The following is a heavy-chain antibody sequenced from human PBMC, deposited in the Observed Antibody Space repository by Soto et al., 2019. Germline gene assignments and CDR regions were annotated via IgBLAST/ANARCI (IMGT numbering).Heavy chain of an antibody. V-gene: IGHV4-31*03. CDR2: IYSSGHT. J-gene: IGHJ5*02. Sequence: PSETLSLTCTVSGGSISSGGSYWSWIRQRPGKGLEWIGYIYSSGHTYYNPSPTSRVTISLDTSRNQFSLSLNSVTAADTAVYFCARDRLDFASRAAWFDPWGQGSLVTVSS. D-gene: IGHD2-2*01. CDR1: GGSISSGGSY. CDR3: ARDRLDFASRAAWFDP.